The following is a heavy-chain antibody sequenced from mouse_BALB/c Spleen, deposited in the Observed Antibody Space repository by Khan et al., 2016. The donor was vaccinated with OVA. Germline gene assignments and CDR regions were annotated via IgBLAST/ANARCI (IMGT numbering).Heavy chain of an antibody. CDR1: GFSLTSYG. J-gene: IGHJ4*01. V-gene: IGHV2-9*02. D-gene: IGHD2-1*01. Sequence: QVQLKQSGPGLVAPSQSLSITCTVSGFSLTSYGVHWVRQPPGKGLEWLGIIWAGGSTNYNSALMSRLSISKDNSKGQVFLKMNSLQTVDTAMYYCARDDGGGNDAMDYWGQGTSVTVSS. CDR3: ARDDGGGNDAMDY. CDR2: IWAGGST.